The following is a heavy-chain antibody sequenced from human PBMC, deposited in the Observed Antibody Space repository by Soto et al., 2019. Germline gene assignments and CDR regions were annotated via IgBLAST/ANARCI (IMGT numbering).Heavy chain of an antibody. D-gene: IGHD1-26*01. V-gene: IGHV1-3*01. CDR3: ARVWVGPNYYYYGMNV. CDR2: INAGNGNT. J-gene: IGHJ6*02. Sequence: VASVKVSCKASGYTFTSYAMHWVRQAPGQRLEWMGWINAGNGNTKYSQKFQGRVTITRDTSASTAYMELSSLRSEDTAVYYCARVWVGPNYYYYGMNVWGQGTTVTVSS. CDR1: GYTFTSYA.